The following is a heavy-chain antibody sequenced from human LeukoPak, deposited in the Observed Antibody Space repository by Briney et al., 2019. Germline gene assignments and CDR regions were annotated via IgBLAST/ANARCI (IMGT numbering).Heavy chain of an antibody. CDR3: ASFEAGTSQWYYYGMDV. CDR2: IIPIFGTA. Sequence: ASVKVSCKASGGTFSSYAISWVRQAPGQGLEWMGGIIPIFGTANYAQKFQGRVTITADESTSTAYMELSSLRSEDAAVYYCASFEAGTSQWYYYGMDVWGQGTTVTVSS. CDR1: GGTFSSYA. D-gene: IGHD1-1*01. V-gene: IGHV1-69*13. J-gene: IGHJ6*02.